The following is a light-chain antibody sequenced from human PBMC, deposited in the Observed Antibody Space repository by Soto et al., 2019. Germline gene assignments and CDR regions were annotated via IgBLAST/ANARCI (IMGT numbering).Light chain of an antibody. V-gene: IGKV3-20*01. Sequence: EIVLTQSPGTLSLSPGERATLSCRASQCVSSSFLAWYQQKPGQAPRLLIYGASSRATGIPDRFSGGGSGTDFTLTISRLEPEDFAVYYCQLYGSSFTFGPGTKVNIK. CDR1: QCVSSSF. CDR2: GAS. CDR3: QLYGSSFT. J-gene: IGKJ3*01.